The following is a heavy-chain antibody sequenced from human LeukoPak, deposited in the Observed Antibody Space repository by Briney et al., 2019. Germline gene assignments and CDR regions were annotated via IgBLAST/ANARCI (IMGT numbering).Heavy chain of an antibody. D-gene: IGHD3-22*01. Sequence: ASVKVSCKVSGYTLTGLSMHWVRQAPGKGLEWMGTFDPENGVTIYAQKFQGRVTMTEDTSTDTAYMELSSLRSEDTAVYYCTTKYYYDSSDYYVIDYWGQGTLVIVSS. CDR3: TTKYYYDSSDYYVIDY. J-gene: IGHJ4*02. CDR1: GYTLTGLS. CDR2: FDPENGVT. V-gene: IGHV1-24*01.